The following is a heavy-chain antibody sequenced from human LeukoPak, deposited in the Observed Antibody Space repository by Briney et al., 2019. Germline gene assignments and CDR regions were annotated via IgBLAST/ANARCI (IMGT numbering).Heavy chain of an antibody. D-gene: IGHD1-7*01. Sequence: ASVKVSCKASGGTFSSYAISWVRQAPGQGLEWMGGIIPIFGTANYAQKFQGRVTITTDESTSTAYMELSSLRSEDTAVYYCARARLELRFDWFDPWGQGTLVTVSS. CDR3: ARARLELRFDWFDP. CDR2: IIPIFGTA. V-gene: IGHV1-69*05. CDR1: GGTFSSYA. J-gene: IGHJ5*02.